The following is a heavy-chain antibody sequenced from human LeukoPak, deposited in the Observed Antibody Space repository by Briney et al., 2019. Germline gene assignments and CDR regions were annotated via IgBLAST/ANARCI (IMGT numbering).Heavy chain of an antibody. J-gene: IGHJ4*02. CDR1: GGSISSGGYY. CDR2: IYHSGST. V-gene: IGHV4-30-2*01. CDR3: ARGKEGYFDY. Sequence: PSQTLSLTCTVSGGSISSGGYYWSWIRQPPGKGLEWIGYIYHSGSTYYNPSLKSRVTISVDRPKNQFSLKLSSVTAADTAVYYCARGKEGYFDYWGQGTLVTVSS.